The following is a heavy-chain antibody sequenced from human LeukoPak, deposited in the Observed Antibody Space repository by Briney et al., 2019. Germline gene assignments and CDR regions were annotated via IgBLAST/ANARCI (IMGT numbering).Heavy chain of an antibody. Sequence: GGSLRLSCAVSEFTFSRYWMSWVRQAPGKGLDWVATIKQDGSEKYYVDSVEGRFTISRDDSKNSLYLQMDSLRAEDTAVYYCARVFWSATSYYFEYWGQGALVTVSS. CDR3: ARVFWSATSYYFEY. J-gene: IGHJ4*02. D-gene: IGHD3-3*01. V-gene: IGHV3-7*05. CDR2: IKQDGSEK. CDR1: EFTFSRYW.